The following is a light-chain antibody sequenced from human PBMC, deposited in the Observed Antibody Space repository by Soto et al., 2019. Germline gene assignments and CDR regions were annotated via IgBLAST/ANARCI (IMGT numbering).Light chain of an antibody. Sequence: EIVLTQSPGTLSLSPGERATLSCSARQSVTSSYLAWYQQKPGQAPRLLIYGASSRATGIPDRFSGSGSVTDFTLTISRLEPEDFAVYYCQQYGSSPQNTFGGGTKVEIK. CDR1: QSVTSSY. J-gene: IGKJ4*01. V-gene: IGKV3-20*01. CDR3: QQYGSSPQNT. CDR2: GAS.